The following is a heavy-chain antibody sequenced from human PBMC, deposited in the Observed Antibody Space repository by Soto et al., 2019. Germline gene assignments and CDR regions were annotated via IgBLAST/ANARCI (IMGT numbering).Heavy chain of an antibody. V-gene: IGHV1-18*01. J-gene: IGHJ4*02. CDR1: GYTFTSYG. CDR2: ISAYNGNT. Sequence: ASVKVSCKASGYTFTSYGISWVRQAPGQGLEWMGWISAYNGNTNYAQKLQGRVTMTTDTSTSTAYMELRSLRSDDTAVYYCARDQLLYKMPIWEDYFDYWGQGTLVTVSS. CDR3: ARDQLLYKMPIWEDYFDY. D-gene: IGHD1-1*01.